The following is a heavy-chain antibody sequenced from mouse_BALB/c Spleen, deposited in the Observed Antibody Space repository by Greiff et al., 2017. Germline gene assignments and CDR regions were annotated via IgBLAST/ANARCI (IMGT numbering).Heavy chain of an antibody. D-gene: IGHD4-1*01. Sequence: VKLQESGAELMKPGASVKISCKATGYTFSSYWIEWVKQRPGHGLEWIGEILPGSGSTNYNEKFKGKATFTADTSSNTAYMQLSSLTSEDSAVYYCARELGRFAYWGQGTLVTVSA. CDR2: ILPGSGST. CDR1: GYTFSSYW. J-gene: IGHJ3*01. CDR3: ARELGRFAY. V-gene: IGHV1-9*01.